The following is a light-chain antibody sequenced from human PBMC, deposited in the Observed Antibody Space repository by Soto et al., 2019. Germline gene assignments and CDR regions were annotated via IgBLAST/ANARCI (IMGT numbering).Light chain of an antibody. J-gene: IGKJ1*01. CDR3: QQYYSTPPWT. Sequence: DIVMTQSPDSLAVSLGERATINCKSSQSVLYSSNNKNYLAWYQQKPGQPPKLLIVWASTRESGVPDRFSGSGSGTDFTLTITSLQAEDVAVYDCQQYYSTPPWTFGQGTKVEIK. V-gene: IGKV4-1*01. CDR1: QSVLYSSNNKNY. CDR2: WAS.